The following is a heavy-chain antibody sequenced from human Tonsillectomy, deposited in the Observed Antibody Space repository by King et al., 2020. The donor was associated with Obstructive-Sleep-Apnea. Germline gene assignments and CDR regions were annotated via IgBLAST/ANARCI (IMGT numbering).Heavy chain of an antibody. CDR3: ARGGYDILTGYYEGMDV. CDR1: GDSISSGGYS. CDR2: IYHSGST. V-gene: IGHV4-30-2*01. D-gene: IGHD3-9*01. Sequence: LQLQESGSGLVKPSQTLSLTCAVSGDSISSGGYSWSWIRQPPGKGLEWIGCIYHSGSTFYNPSLTSRVTISVDRSKNQFSLKLSSVTAADTAVYYCARGGYDILTGYYEGMDVWGQGTTVTVSS. J-gene: IGHJ6*02.